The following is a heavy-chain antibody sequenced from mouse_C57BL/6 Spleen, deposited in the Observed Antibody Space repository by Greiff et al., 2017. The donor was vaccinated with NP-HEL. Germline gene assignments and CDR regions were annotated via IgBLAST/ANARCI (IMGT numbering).Heavy chain of an antibody. J-gene: IGHJ2*01. CDR2: IDPETGGT. CDR1: GYTFTDYE. Sequence: VQLQQSGAELVRPGASVTLSCKASGYTFTDYEMHWVKQTPVHGLEWIGAIDPETGGTAYNQKFKGKAILTADKSSSTAYMELRSLTSEDSAVYYCTRLGLTGTYFDYWGQGTTLTVSS. V-gene: IGHV1-15*01. CDR3: TRLGLTGTYFDY. D-gene: IGHD4-1*01.